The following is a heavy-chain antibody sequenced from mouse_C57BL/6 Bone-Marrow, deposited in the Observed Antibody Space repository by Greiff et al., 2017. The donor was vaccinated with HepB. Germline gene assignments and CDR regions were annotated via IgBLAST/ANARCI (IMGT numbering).Heavy chain of an antibody. V-gene: IGHV1-5*01. Sequence: SVTVLARPGASVKMSCKTSGYTFTSYWMHWVKQRPGQGLEWIGAIYSGNSDTSYNQKFKGKAKLTAVTSASTAYMELSSLTNEDSAVYYCTRSPFYYGNLWFAYWGQGTLVTVSA. CDR1: GYTFTSYW. CDR2: IYSGNSDT. D-gene: IGHD2-1*01. J-gene: IGHJ3*01. CDR3: TRSPFYYGNLWFAY.